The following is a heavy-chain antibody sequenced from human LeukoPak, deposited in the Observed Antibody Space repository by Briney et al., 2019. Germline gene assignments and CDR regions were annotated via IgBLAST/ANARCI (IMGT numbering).Heavy chain of an antibody. Sequence: PGGSLRLSCAASGFTFSSYGLHWVRQAPGKGLEWVAFIRFDGSYKYYADSVKGRFTISRDNSKNTLYLQMNSLRAEDTAVYYCAKGRYYYDSSGLFDYWGQGTLVTVSS. J-gene: IGHJ4*02. CDR2: IRFDGSYK. V-gene: IGHV3-30*02. CDR1: GFTFSSYG. D-gene: IGHD3-22*01. CDR3: AKGRYYYDSSGLFDY.